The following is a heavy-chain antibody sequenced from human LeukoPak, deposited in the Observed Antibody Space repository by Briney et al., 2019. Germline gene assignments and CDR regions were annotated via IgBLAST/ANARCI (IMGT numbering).Heavy chain of an antibody. V-gene: IGHV4-39*01. Sequence: SETLSLTCTVSGGSITSSSYYWGWIRQPPGKGLEWIGSIYYSGSTYYNPPLKSRVTISVDTSKNQFSLKLSSVTAADTAVYYCARRVYYFDYWGQGTLVTVSS. CDR2: IYYSGST. CDR1: GGSITSSSYY. J-gene: IGHJ4*02. CDR3: ARRVYYFDY.